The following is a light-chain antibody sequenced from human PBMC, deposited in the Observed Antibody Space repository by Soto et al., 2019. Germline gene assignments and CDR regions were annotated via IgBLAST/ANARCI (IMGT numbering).Light chain of an antibody. CDR2: SRH. Sequence: QSVLTQPPSASGTPGQRVTISCSGSSSNIGDYNVHWYQQLPGATPKVLIHSRHQRPSGVPDRFSCSKSGTSASLAISGLQYEDEADYYCAAWDDSLNGVVFGGGTKLTVL. CDR1: SSNIGDYN. J-gene: IGLJ2*01. CDR3: AAWDDSLNGVV. V-gene: IGLV1-44*01.